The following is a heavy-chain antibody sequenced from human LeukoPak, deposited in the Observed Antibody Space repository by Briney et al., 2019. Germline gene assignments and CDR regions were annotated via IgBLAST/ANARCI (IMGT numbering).Heavy chain of an antibody. D-gene: IGHD6-19*01. J-gene: IGHJ4*02. CDR1: GFTFSDYW. Sequence: GGSLRLSCAASGFTFSDYWMHWVRQVPGKGLVWVSRINTDGRSTIYADSAKGRFTISRDNAKNTLYLQMNSLRGEDTGVYYCGRDESVSGPTTFDFWGQGTLVTVSS. CDR2: INTDGRST. V-gene: IGHV3-74*01. CDR3: GRDESVSGPTTFDF.